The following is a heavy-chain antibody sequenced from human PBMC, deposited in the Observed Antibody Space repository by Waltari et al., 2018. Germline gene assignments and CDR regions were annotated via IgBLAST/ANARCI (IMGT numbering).Heavy chain of an antibody. J-gene: IGHJ5*02. CDR2: LNPNTGGT. CDR1: GYTLTGHY. Sequence: QVQLVQSGAEVRKPGASVKVSCKASGYTLTGHYIHWVRQAPGQGLEWMGWLNPNTGGTKYAQKFQGRVTMTRDMSISTAYMELSNVTSDDTAVYYCARDLSTSSLFYWFDPWGQGSLVTVSS. V-gene: IGHV1-2*02. D-gene: IGHD2-2*01. CDR3: ARDLSTSSLFYWFDP.